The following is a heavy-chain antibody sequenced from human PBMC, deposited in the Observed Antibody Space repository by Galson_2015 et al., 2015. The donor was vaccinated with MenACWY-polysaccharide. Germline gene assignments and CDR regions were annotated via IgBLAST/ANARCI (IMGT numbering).Heavy chain of an antibody. V-gene: IGHV4-61*01. Sequence: ETLSLTCTVSGASVSSTTDYWSWLRQPPGKGLEWIGFMSSNGGANWNPSLKSRVTISIDTSKNQFSLRLNSVTAADTAMYYCAREPTYSGSFGWFDSWGQGSLVTVSS. CDR2: MSSNGGA. D-gene: IGHD1-26*01. CDR1: GASVSSTTDY. CDR3: AREPTYSGSFGWFDS. J-gene: IGHJ5*01.